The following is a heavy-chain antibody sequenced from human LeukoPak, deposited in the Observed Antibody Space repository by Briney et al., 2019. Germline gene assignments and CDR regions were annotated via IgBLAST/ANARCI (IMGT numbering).Heavy chain of an antibody. CDR2: INHSGST. Sequence: NPSETLSLTCTVSGGSISNGDHYWSWIRQPPGKGLEWIGEINHSGSTNYNPSLKSRVTISVDTSKNQFSLKLSSVTAADTAVYYCARGALVVVRDNWFDPWGQGTLVTVSS. CDR1: GGSISNGDHY. V-gene: IGHV4-34*01. D-gene: IGHD2-15*01. J-gene: IGHJ5*02. CDR3: ARGALVVVRDNWFDP.